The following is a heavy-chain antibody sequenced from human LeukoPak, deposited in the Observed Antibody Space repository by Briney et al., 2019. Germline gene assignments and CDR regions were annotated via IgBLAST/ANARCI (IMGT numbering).Heavy chain of an antibody. CDR2: IYTSGST. J-gene: IGHJ4*02. V-gene: IGHV4-61*02. CDR1: GGSISSGSYY. D-gene: IGHD3-22*01. CDR3: ARYRVVARRYYYDSIGGGHGFDY. Sequence: SETLSLTCTVSGGSISSGSYYWSWIRQPAGKGLEWIGRIYTSGSTNYNPSLKSRVTISVDTSKNQFSLELSSVTAADTAVYYCARYRVVARRYYYDSIGGGHGFDYWGQGTLVTVSS.